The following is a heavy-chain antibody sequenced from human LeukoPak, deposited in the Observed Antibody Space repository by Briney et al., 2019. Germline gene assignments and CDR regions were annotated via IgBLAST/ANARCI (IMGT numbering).Heavy chain of an antibody. J-gene: IGHJ3*02. D-gene: IGHD6-19*01. CDR1: GGSIIRYY. Sequence: PSETLSLTCTVPGGSIIRYYWSWIRQPAGKGLEWIWRIYTSGSANYNPSLKSRVTMSVDTSKYQFSLNLSSVTAADTAVYYCARDSYSSGWHSAFDIWGQGTMVTVSS. CDR3: ARDSYSSGWHSAFDI. CDR2: IYTSGSA. V-gene: IGHV4-4*07.